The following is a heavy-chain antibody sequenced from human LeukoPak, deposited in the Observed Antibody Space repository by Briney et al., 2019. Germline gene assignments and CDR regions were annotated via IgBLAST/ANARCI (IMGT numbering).Heavy chain of an antibody. D-gene: IGHD3-3*01. CDR2: INHSGST. CDR1: GGSFSGYY. Sequence: KPSETLSLTCAVYGGSFSGYYWSWIRQPPGKGLEWIGEINHSGSTNYNPSLKSRVTISVDTSKHQFSLKLSSVTAADTAVYYCARGRSGDWVLEWFFFDYWGQGTLVTVSS. CDR3: ARGRSGDWVLEWFFFDY. J-gene: IGHJ4*02. V-gene: IGHV4-34*01.